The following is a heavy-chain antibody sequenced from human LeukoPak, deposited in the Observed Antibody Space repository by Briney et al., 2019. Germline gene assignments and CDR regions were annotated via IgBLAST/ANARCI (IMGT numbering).Heavy chain of an antibody. CDR2: ISGSGGST. Sequence: GGSLRLSCAASGFTSSSYAMSWVRQAPGKGLEWVSAISGSGGSTYYADSVKGRFTISRDNSKNTLYLQMNSLRAEDTAVYYCAKSGRIAQPLMLGYWGQGTLVTVSS. D-gene: IGHD6-13*01. CDR1: GFTSSSYA. CDR3: AKSGRIAQPLMLGY. V-gene: IGHV3-23*01. J-gene: IGHJ4*02.